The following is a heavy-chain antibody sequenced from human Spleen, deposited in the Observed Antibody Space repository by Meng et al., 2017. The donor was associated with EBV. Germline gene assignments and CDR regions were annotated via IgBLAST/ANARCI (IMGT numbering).Heavy chain of an antibody. J-gene: IGHJ5*02. Sequence: QRQASGPGLVKPSETLSLTFAVSGASISSSNWWNWVRQPPGKGLEWIGEIYHSGDTNFNPSLKSRVTMSVDKSRNQFSLRLSSVTAADTAVYYCARPYCSGGSCYGWFDPWGQGTLVTVSS. D-gene: IGHD2-15*01. CDR2: IYHSGDT. CDR3: ARPYCSGGSCYGWFDP. CDR1: GASISSSNW. V-gene: IGHV4-4*02.